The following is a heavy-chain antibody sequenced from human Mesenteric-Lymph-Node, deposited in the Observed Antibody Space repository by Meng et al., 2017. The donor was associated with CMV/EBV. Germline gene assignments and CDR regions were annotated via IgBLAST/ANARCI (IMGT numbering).Heavy chain of an antibody. CDR1: GFTFSSYA. D-gene: IGHD6-19*01. V-gene: IGHV3-30*02. CDR3: AKEDSSAFDY. Sequence: GESLKISCVASGFTFSSYAMHWVRQAPGKGLEWVAFIRYDGSNKYYADSVKGRFTISRDNSKNTLYLQMNSLRAEDTAVYYCAKEDSSAFDYWGQGTLVTVSS. J-gene: IGHJ4*02. CDR2: IRYDGSNK.